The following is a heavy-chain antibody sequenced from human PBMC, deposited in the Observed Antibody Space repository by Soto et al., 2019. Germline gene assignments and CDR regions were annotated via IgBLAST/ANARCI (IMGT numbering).Heavy chain of an antibody. CDR2: ISYDGSNK. J-gene: IGHJ4*02. CDR1: GFTFSSYA. D-gene: IGHD1-1*01. V-gene: IGHV3-30-3*01. Sequence: QGQLVESGGGVVQPGRSERLSCAASGFTFSSYAMHWVRQAPGKGLEWVAIISYDGSNKYYADSVKGRFTISRDNSKNTLYLQMNSLRAEDTAVYYCASPRLSSDGTTPIDYWGQGTLVTVSS. CDR3: ASPRLSSDGTTPIDY.